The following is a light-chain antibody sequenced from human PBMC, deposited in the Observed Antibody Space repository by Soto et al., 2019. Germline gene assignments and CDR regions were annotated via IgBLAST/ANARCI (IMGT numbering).Light chain of an antibody. V-gene: IGLV1-51*01. CDR2: DNN. J-gene: IGLJ1*01. Sequence: QSVLTQPPSVSAAPGQKVTISCSGSSSNIGNNYVSWYQQLPGTAPKLRIYDNNKRPSGIPARFSGSKSGTSATLGITGLQTGDEADYYCGTWDSSLSAYVFGTGTKVTVL. CDR1: SSNIGNNY. CDR3: GTWDSSLSAYV.